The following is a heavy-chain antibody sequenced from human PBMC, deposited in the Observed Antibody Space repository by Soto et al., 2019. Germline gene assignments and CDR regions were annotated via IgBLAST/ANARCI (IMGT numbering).Heavy chain of an antibody. CDR1: GFTFSNSL. Sequence: QVQLVESGGGVVQPGRSLRLSCAASGFTFSNSLMHWVRQAPGKGLEWVAVIWEDGSEEYYADSVKGRFTISRDNSKNTLYLQMNSLRVDDMALYSCAREPEGSVFGLDSWGQGTLVTVSS. V-gene: IGHV3-33*01. D-gene: IGHD3-10*02. CDR2: IWEDGSEE. J-gene: IGHJ4*02. CDR3: AREPEGSVFGLDS.